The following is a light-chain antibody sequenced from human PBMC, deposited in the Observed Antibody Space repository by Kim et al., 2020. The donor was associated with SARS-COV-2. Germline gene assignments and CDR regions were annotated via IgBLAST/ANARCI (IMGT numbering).Light chain of an antibody. Sequence: DIVMTQSPDSLAVSLGERATFNCRSSQSLFYSSNNRNYLAWYQHKPGHPPKLLIYGASTRASGVPDRFSGSGSGTDFTLTISNLQPEDVATYFCQQYSHTLYTFGQGTKLEI. V-gene: IGKV4-1*01. CDR3: QQYSHTLYT. CDR1: QSLFYSSNNRNY. J-gene: IGKJ2*01. CDR2: GAS.